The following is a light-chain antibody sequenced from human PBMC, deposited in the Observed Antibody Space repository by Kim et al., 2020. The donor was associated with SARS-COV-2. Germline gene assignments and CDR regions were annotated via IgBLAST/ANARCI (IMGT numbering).Light chain of an antibody. CDR3: QQSYSSPRT. V-gene: IGKV1-39*01. CDR1: QSIGYF. CDR2: TAS. J-gene: IGKJ1*01. Sequence: DIQMTQSPSSLSGSVGDTVTISCRASQSIGYFLSWYQQKPGKAPMLLIHTASSLQSGVPSRFSGSGSGTDFTPTISSLQPDDFATYYCQQSYSSPRTFGQGTKVDIK.